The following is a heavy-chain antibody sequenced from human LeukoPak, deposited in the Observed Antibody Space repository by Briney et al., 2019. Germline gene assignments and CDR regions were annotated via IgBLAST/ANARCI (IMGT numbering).Heavy chain of an antibody. CDR3: ATSGSYFIVGWFDP. J-gene: IGHJ5*02. D-gene: IGHD1-26*01. CDR2: FDPVDGET. CDR1: GYTLTELS. Sequence: ASVKVSCKVSGYTLTELSMHWVRQAPGKGLEWMGGFDPVDGETIYAQKFQGRVTMTEDTSTDTAYMELSSLRSEDTAVYYCATSGSYFIVGWFDPWGQGTLVTVSS. V-gene: IGHV1-24*01.